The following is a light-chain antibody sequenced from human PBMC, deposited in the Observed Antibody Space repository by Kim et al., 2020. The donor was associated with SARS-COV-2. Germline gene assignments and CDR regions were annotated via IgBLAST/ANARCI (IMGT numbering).Light chain of an antibody. J-gene: IGKJ4*01. CDR2: GAS. Sequence: EIVLTQSPGTLSLSLGERATLSCRASQSVSSSYLAWYQQKPGQAPRLLIYGASSRATGIPDRFSGSGSGTDFTLTISRLEPEDFAVYYCQQYDISPLTFGGGTKLEI. V-gene: IGKV3-20*01. CDR1: QSVSSSY. CDR3: QQYDISPLT.